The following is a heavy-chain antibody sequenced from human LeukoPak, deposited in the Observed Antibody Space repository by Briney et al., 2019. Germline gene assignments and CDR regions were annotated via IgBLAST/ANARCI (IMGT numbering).Heavy chain of an antibody. CDR3: ATSRSRSTHYGMDV. V-gene: IGHV4-59*01. CDR2: IFYSGST. CDR1: GVSISSFY. D-gene: IGHD2-2*01. J-gene: IGHJ6*02. Sequence: SETLSLTCTVSGVSISSFYWSWIRQPPGKGLEWIGAIFYSGSTNSNPFLKSRVTLSVDTSKNQFSLKLTSVTAADTAVYYCATSRSRSTHYGMDVWGQGTTVTVSS.